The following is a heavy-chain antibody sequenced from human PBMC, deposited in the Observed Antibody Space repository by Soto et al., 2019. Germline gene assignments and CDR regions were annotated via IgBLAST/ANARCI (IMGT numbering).Heavy chain of an antibody. J-gene: IGHJ4*02. CDR1: GYTLTELS. V-gene: IGHV1-24*01. CDR2: FDPEDGET. CDR3: ATLPDFWSAPMD. D-gene: IGHD3-3*01. Sequence: ASVKVSCKVSGYTLTELSMHWVRQAPGKGLEWMGGFDPEDGETIYAQKFQGRVTMTEDTSTDTAYMELSSLRSEDTAVYYCATLPDFWSAPMDWGQGTLVNVS.